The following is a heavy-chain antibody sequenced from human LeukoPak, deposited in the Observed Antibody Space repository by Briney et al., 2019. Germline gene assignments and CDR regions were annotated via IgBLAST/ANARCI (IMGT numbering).Heavy chain of an antibody. D-gene: IGHD2-15*01. CDR3: AREVDSHGTPFYYGMDV. CDR1: GDSVSSNSAA. CDR2: TYYRSRWYY. Sequence: SQTLSLTCAISGDSVSSNSAAWNWIRQSPSRGLEWLGRTYYRSRWYYDYAESVKSRITINPDTSKNQFSLQLRSVSPEDTAVYYCAREVDSHGTPFYYGMDVWGQGTTVTVSS. V-gene: IGHV6-1*01. J-gene: IGHJ6*02.